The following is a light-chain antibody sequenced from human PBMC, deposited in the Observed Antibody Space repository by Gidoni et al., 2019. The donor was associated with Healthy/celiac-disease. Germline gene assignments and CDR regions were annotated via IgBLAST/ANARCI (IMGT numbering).Light chain of an antibody. CDR1: NIGSKS. Sequence: SYVLTQPPSVAVAPGQTARITIGGNNIGSKSVHWYQQKPGQAPVLVVYDDSARPSGTPERFSGSNSGNTATLTISRVEAGDEADYYCQVWDSSSDHVVFGGGTKLTVL. CDR3: QVWDSSSDHVV. J-gene: IGLJ2*01. CDR2: DDS. V-gene: IGLV3-21*02.